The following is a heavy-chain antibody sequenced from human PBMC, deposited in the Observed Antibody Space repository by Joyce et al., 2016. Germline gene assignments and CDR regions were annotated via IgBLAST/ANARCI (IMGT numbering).Heavy chain of an antibody. J-gene: IGHJ5*02. CDR2: VNHSGST. Sequence: QVQLQQWGGGLLKPSETLSLTCAVYGGSFSGYDWSWIRQPPGKGLEWIGEVNHSGSTSYDESLKSRVTISVDTSKNQLSLNLTSVTAADTAVYFCARGLVVTGTRVRGYNYGYSSWGQGTLVTVSS. V-gene: IGHV4-34*02. D-gene: IGHD5-18*01. CDR3: ARGLVVTGTRVRGYNYGYSS. CDR1: GGSFSGYD.